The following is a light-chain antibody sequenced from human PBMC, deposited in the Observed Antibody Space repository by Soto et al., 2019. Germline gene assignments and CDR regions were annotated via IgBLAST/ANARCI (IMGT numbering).Light chain of an antibody. Sequence: EIVLTQSPATLSLSPGERATLSCRASQSINRHLAWYRQKPGQAPRLLIYDASNRATGIPARFSGSGSGTDFTLTISSLQAEDVAVYFCQQYYSTPYSFGQGTKLEIK. CDR2: DAS. J-gene: IGKJ2*03. CDR3: QQYYSTPYS. CDR1: QSINRH. V-gene: IGKV3-11*01.